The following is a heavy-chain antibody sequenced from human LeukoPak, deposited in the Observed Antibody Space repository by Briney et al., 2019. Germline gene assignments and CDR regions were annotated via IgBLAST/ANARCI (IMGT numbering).Heavy chain of an antibody. CDR2: IYHSGST. D-gene: IGHD4-11*01. V-gene: IGHV4-39*07. CDR3: ARDGGRRDYSDFDY. J-gene: IGHJ4*02. Sequence: SETLSLTCTVSGGSISSSSYYWGWIRQPPGKGLEWIGSIYHSGSTYYNPSLKSRVTISVDTSKNQFSLKLSSVTAADTAVYYCARDGGRRDYSDFDYWGQGTLVTVSS. CDR1: GGSISSSSYY.